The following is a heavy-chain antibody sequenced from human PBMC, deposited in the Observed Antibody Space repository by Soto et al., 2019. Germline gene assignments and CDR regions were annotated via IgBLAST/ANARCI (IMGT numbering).Heavy chain of an antibody. Sequence: ASVKVSCKASGYTFTSYGISWVRQAPGQGLEWMRWISAYNGNTNYAQKLQGRVTMTTDTSTSTAYMELRSLRSDDTAVYYCARDRPAYCGGDCYSDGSIDYWGQGTLVTVSS. CDR3: ARDRPAYCGGDCYSDGSIDY. CDR2: ISAYNGNT. J-gene: IGHJ4*02. D-gene: IGHD2-21*02. V-gene: IGHV1-18*04. CDR1: GYTFTSYG.